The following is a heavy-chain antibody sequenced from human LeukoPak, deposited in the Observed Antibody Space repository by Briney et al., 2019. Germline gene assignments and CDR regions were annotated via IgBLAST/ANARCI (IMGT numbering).Heavy chain of an antibody. D-gene: IGHD3-3*01. CDR1: RFTFNTYW. CDR3: ARSARLMKGVVEVTALDD. CDR2: IDSDGNST. Sequence: GGSLRLSCAASRFTFNTYWMHWVRQVPGKGLVWVSRIDSDGNSTAYADSVKGRFTIARDNAKNSVYLEMNSLRADDTAVYYCARSARLMKGVVEVTALDDWGQGTLVTVSS. J-gene: IGHJ4*02. V-gene: IGHV3-74*01.